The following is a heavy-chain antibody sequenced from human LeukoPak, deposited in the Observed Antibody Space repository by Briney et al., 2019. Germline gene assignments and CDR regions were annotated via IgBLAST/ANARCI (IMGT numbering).Heavy chain of an antibody. CDR2: ISSSSSYI. J-gene: IGHJ4*02. CDR3: ARVSVEYFDY. V-gene: IGHV3-21*01. CDR1: GFTFSSYS. Sequence: PGGSLRLSCAASGFTFSSYSMNWVRQAPGKWLEWVSSISSSSSYIYYADSVKGRFTISRDNAKNSLYLQMNSLRAEDTAVYYCARVSVEYFDYWGQGTLVTVSS.